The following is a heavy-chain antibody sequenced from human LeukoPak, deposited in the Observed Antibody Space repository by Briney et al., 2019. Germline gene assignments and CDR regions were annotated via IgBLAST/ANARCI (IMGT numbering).Heavy chain of an antibody. Sequence: GGSLSLSCAASGYTVSSYAMNWVRQAPGKGLEWVSAISGSGGSTYYADSVKGRFTISRDNSKNTLYLQMNSLRAEDTAVYYCAKDPYSGNELHWFCRWGHVALVTVSS. CDR2: ISGSGGST. CDR1: GYTVSSYA. V-gene: IGHV3-23*01. CDR3: AKDPYSGNELHWFCR. J-gene: IGHJ5*02. D-gene: IGHD1-26*01.